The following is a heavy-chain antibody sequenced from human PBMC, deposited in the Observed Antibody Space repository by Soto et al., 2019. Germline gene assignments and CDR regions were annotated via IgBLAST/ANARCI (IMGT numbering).Heavy chain of an antibody. CDR3: ARHGGDCSGGSCYYDAFDI. V-gene: IGHV5-10-1*01. D-gene: IGHD2-15*01. Sequence: PGESLKISCKGSGYSFTSYWIGWVRQMPGKGLEWMGRIDPSDSYTNYSPSFQGHVTISADKSISTAYLQWSSLKASDTAMYYCARHGGDCSGGSCYYDAFDIWGQGTMVTVSS. CDR1: GYSFTSYW. CDR2: IDPSDSYT. J-gene: IGHJ3*02.